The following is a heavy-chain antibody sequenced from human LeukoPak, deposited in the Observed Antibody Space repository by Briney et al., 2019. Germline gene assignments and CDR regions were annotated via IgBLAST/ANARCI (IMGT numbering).Heavy chain of an antibody. D-gene: IGHD6-19*01. Sequence: SETLSLTCSVSNDSIRSYYWNWIRQPPGKGLEWIGYIYYSGSANYNPSLKSRVTITIDTSKNQFSLQLRSVTAADTAVYYCARRAVMSGMGADRWLDPWGQGTLVTVSS. V-gene: IGHV4-59*08. CDR2: IYYSGSA. CDR3: ARRAVMSGMGADRWLDP. CDR1: NDSIRSYY. J-gene: IGHJ5*02.